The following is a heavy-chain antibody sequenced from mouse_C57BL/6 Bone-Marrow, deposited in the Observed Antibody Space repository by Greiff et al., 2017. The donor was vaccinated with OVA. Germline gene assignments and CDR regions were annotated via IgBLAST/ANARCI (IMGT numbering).Heavy chain of an antibody. J-gene: IGHJ2*01. V-gene: IGHV1-72*01. CDR1: GYTFTSYW. Sequence: VQLQQPGAELVKPGASVKLSCTASGYTFTSYWMHWVQQRPGRGLEWIGRIDTNSGATKYNDNFKSKATLTVDKPPSTAYMPLSSLTSEDAAVYKCTREGVFDYWGEGTTLTVSS. CDR2: IDTNSGAT. CDR3: TREGVFDY.